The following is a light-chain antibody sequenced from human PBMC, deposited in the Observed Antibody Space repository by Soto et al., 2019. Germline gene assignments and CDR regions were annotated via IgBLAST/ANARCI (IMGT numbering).Light chain of an antibody. Sequence: QSALTQPRSLSVSPGQSVTISCTGTSSDVGGYNYVSWYQQHPGKAPKLMIYDVSKRPSGVPDRFSGSKSGNTASLTISWLQAEDEADYYGCSYAGSPYVVFGGGTKLTVL. CDR2: DVS. CDR3: CSYAGSPYVV. V-gene: IGLV2-11*01. J-gene: IGLJ2*01. CDR1: SSDVGGYNY.